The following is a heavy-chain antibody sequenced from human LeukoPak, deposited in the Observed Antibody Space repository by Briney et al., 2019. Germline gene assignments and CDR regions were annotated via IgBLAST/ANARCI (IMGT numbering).Heavy chain of an antibody. CDR2: ISSSSSYI. J-gene: IGHJ4*02. D-gene: IGHD3-9*01. CDR3: ARDEDYDILTGYYIPRHFDY. CDR1: GLTFSSYS. V-gene: IGHV3-21*01. Sequence: GGSLRLSCAASGLTFSSYSMNWVRQAPGKGLEWVSSISSSSSYIYYADSVKGRFTISRDNAKNSLYLQMNSLRAEDTAVYYCARDEDYDILTGYYIPRHFDYWGQGTLVTVSS.